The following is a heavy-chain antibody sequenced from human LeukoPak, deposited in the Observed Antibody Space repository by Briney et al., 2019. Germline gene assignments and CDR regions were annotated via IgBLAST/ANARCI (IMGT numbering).Heavy chain of an antibody. CDR3: ARGYSSGSTPLVY. Sequence: PSETLSLTCAVYGGSFSGYYWSWIRQPPGKGLEWIGEINHSGSTNYNPSLKRRVTISVDTSKNQFSLKLSSVTGADTAVYYCARGYSSGSTPLVYWGQGTLVTVSS. CDR2: INHSGST. J-gene: IGHJ4*02. D-gene: IGHD6-19*01. CDR1: GGSFSGYY. V-gene: IGHV4-34*01.